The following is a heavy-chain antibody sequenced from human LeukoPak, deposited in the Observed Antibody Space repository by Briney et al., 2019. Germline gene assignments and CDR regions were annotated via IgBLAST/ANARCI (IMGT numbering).Heavy chain of an antibody. Sequence: PGGSLRLSCSTSGFTFSSYAMHWVRQAPGKGLEYVSAITSNGGSTYYADSVKGRFTISRDNSKNTLYLQMSSLRAEDPAVYYCVKSYCGGDCYPDYWGQGTLVTVSS. CDR2: ITSNGGST. CDR1: GFTFSSYA. D-gene: IGHD2-21*02. V-gene: IGHV3-64D*06. J-gene: IGHJ4*02. CDR3: VKSYCGGDCYPDY.